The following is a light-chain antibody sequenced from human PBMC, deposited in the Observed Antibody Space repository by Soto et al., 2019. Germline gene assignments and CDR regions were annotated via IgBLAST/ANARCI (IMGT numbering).Light chain of an antibody. CDR1: QSVSSY. CDR2: DAS. J-gene: IGKJ1*01. CDR3: QQRSNSWT. V-gene: IGKV3-11*01. Sequence: EIVLTQSPATLSLSPGERATLSCRASQSVSSYLAGYQQKPGQAPRLLIYDASDRATGIPARFSGRGSGTDFTLTISSLEPEAFADYYRQQRSNSWTFGQGTKVEIK.